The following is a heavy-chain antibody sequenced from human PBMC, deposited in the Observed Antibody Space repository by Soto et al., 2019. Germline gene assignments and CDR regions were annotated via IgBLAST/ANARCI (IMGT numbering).Heavy chain of an antibody. Sequence: QVQLQESGPGQVKPSQTLSLTCTVSGGSVNSGGYHWSWIRQHPGKCLEWIGDIYYSGSTYSNPSLKSRVTISIDTSTNYFSLHLSALTAADTAVYYCARAPIPNWNYYGMDVWAQGPTVTVSS. CDR2: IYYSGST. CDR1: GGSVNSGGYH. CDR3: ARAPIPNWNYYGMDV. J-gene: IGHJ6*02. D-gene: IGHD1-1*01. V-gene: IGHV4-31*03.